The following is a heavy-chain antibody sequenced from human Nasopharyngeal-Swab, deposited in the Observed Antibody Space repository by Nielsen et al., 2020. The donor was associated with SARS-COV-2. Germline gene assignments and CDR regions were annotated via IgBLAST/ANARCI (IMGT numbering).Heavy chain of an antibody. J-gene: IGHJ4*02. CDR3: ATTPPSPIQGGPHTYFDY. Sequence: VRQAPGKGLEWIGEIYHSGSTNYNPSLKSRVTISVDKSKNQFSLKLSSVTAADTAVYYCATTPPSPIQGGPHTYFDYWGQGTLVTV. D-gene: IGHD5-18*01. V-gene: IGHV4-4*02. CDR2: IYHSGST.